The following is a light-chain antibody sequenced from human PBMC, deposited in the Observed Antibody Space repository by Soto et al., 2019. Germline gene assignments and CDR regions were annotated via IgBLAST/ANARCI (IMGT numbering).Light chain of an antibody. J-gene: IGKJ4*01. V-gene: IGKV1-39*01. CDR2: VAS. CDR3: QHSFTSPLT. Sequence: DIQMTQSPSSLSASVGDRVTITCRASQSTGRFLNWHQQKPGKAPNVLINVASTLRSGVPSRFSRSGSGTDFNLTINSLQPEDFATYFCQHSFTSPLTFGGGTKVEIK. CDR1: QSTGRF.